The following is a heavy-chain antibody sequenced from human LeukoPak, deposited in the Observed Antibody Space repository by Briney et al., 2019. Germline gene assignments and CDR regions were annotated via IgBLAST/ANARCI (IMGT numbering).Heavy chain of an antibody. Sequence: ASVKVSCTASGYTFTSYDINWVRQATGQGLEWMGWMNPNSGNTGYAQKFQGRVTMTRNTSISTAYMELSSLRSEDTAVYYCARGYKHVWGSYRYTPLGFDPRGQGTLVTVSS. CDR2: MNPNSGNT. V-gene: IGHV1-8*01. D-gene: IGHD3-16*02. CDR3: ARGYKHVWGSYRYTPLGFDP. J-gene: IGHJ5*02. CDR1: GYTFTSYD.